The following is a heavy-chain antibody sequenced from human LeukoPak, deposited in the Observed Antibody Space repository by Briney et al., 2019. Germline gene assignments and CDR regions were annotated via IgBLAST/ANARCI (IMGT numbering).Heavy chain of an antibody. J-gene: IGHJ4*02. CDR3: ARGRFGEFHFDY. V-gene: IGHV3-53*01. CDR2: VYIGGST. CDR1: GFHVSTNY. D-gene: IGHD3-10*01. Sequence: GGSLRLSCAASGFHVSTNYMSWVRQAPGRGLEWVSVVYIGGSTYYADSVKGRSTISRDDSKNTLSLQMNSLRVEDTAVYYCARGRFGEFHFDYWGQGTLVTVSS.